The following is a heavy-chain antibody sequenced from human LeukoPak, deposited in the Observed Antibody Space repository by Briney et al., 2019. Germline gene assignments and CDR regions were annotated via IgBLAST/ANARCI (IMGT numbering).Heavy chain of an antibody. CDR3: ARESVARDFDY. J-gene: IGHJ4*02. D-gene: IGHD6-19*01. V-gene: IGHV1-3*01. CDR2: INAGNGNT. Sequence: ASVKVSCKASGYTFTSYAMHWVRQAPGQRLEWMGWINAGNGNTKYSQKFQGRVTITRDTSASTACMELSSLRSEDTAVYYCARESVARDFDYWGQGTLVTVSS. CDR1: GYTFTSYA.